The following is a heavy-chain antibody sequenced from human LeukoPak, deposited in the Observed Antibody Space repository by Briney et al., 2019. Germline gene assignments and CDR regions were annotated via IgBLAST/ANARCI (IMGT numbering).Heavy chain of an antibody. D-gene: IGHD3-10*01. V-gene: IGHV3-33*08. CDR1: GFTFSSYG. CDR2: IWYDGSNK. J-gene: IGHJ6*02. CDR3: ARAYGSGSYDYYYGMDV. Sequence: GRSLRLSCAASGFTFSSYGMHWVRQAPGKGLEWVVVIWYDGSNKYYADSVKGRFTISRDNSKNTLYLQMNSLRAEDTAVYYCARAYGSGSYDYYYGMDVWGQGTTVTVS.